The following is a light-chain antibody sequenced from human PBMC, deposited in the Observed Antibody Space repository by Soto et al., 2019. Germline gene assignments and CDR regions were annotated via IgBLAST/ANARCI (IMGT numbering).Light chain of an antibody. V-gene: IGLV2-23*01. CDR1: SSDVGTSNL. Sequence: QSVLTQPASVSGSPGQSVTISCTGASSDVGTSNLVSWYQQHPGKAPKLMIYEGSQRPSGVSDRFSAFKSGNTASLTISGRQAEDEADYYCCSYARSSIVIFGGGTKLTVL. CDR2: EGS. CDR3: CSYARSSIVI. J-gene: IGLJ2*01.